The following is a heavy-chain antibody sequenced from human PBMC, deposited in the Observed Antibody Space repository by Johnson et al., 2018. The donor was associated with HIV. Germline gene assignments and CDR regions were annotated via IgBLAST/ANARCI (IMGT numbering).Heavy chain of an antibody. D-gene: IGHD1-14*01. J-gene: IGHJ3*02. CDR2: IKEDGSEK. CDR1: GFIFSSYW. V-gene: IGHV3-7*03. CDR3: ARDPDLDAFDI. Sequence: VQLVESGGGLVQPGGSLRLSCAASGFIFSSYWMTWVRQAPGKGLEWVANIKEDGSEKYYVDSVRGRFTISRDNAKNSLYLQMNSLRAEDTAVYYCARDPDLDAFDIWGQGTMVTVSS.